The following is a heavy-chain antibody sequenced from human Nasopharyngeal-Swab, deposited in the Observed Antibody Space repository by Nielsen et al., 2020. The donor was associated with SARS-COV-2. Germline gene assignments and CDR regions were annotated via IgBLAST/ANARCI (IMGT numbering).Heavy chain of an antibody. V-gene: IGHV4-59*01. CDR2: IYYSGST. D-gene: IGHD5-24*01. Sequence: RQAPRKGLEWIGYIYYSGSTNYNPSLKSRVTISVDTSKNQFSLKLSSVTAADTAVYYCARERTDGYNVSFDPYNWFDPWGQGTLVTVSS. CDR3: ARERTDGYNVSFDPYNWFDP. J-gene: IGHJ5*02.